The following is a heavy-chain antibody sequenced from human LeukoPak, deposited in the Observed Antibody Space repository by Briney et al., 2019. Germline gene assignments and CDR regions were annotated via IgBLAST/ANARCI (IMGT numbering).Heavy chain of an antibody. CDR1: GYTFTTYG. Sequence: ASVKVSCKASGYTFTTYGISRVRQAPGQGLEWMGWISAYNGNTNYAQKLQGRVTMTPDTSTSTAYMELRSLRSDDTAVYYCARGKASQSTNYFDYWGQGTLVTVSS. CDR2: ISAYNGNT. J-gene: IGHJ4*02. V-gene: IGHV1-18*01. D-gene: IGHD5/OR15-5a*01. CDR3: ARGKASQSTNYFDY.